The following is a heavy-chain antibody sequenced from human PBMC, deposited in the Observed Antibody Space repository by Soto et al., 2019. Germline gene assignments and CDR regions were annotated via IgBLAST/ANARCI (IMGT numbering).Heavy chain of an antibody. D-gene: IGHD6-25*01. J-gene: IGHJ6*02. CDR2: IFHTGST. V-gene: IGHV4-31*03. CDR3: ARDSTMTSARRGLDV. Sequence: SETLSLTCTVSGDSISTPEFFLAWVRPPPGRGLEWIGYIFHTGSTYQNPSLQSRLTMSIDTSKGQFSLNLSSVTAADTATYYCARDSTMTSARRGLDVWGQGITVTVSS. CDR1: GDSISTPEFF.